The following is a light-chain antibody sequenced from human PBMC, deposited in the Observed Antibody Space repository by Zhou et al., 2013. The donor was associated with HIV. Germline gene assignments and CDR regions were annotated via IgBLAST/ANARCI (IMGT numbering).Light chain of an antibody. V-gene: IGKV1-12*01. Sequence: DIQMTQSPSSVSASVGDRVTITCRASQDISSWLAWYQQKPGKAPKLLIYAASSLQSGVPSRFSGSGSGTDFTLTISSLQPEDFAVYYCHQYDNWGSFGGGTKVEIK. CDR1: QDISSW. CDR3: HQYDNWGS. J-gene: IGKJ4*01. CDR2: AAS.